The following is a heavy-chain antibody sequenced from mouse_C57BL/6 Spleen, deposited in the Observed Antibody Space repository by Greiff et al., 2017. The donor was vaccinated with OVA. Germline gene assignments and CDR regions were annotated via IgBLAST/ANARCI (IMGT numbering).Heavy chain of an antibody. CDR2: IYPGDGDT. CDR3: AREGAYDDDVRGFAY. D-gene: IGHD2-4*01. Sequence: LVESGPELVKPGASVKLSCKASGYAFSSSWMNWMKQRPGKGLEWIGRIYPGDGDTNYTGKFKGKATLTADNSSSTAYMQLSSLTSEDSAVYVCAREGAYDDDVRGFAYWGQGTLVTVSA. CDR1: GYAFSSSW. J-gene: IGHJ3*01. V-gene: IGHV1-82*01.